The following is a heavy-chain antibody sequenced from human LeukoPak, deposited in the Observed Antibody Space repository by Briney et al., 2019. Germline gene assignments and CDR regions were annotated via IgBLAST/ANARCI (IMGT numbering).Heavy chain of an antibody. D-gene: IGHD1-1*01. Sequence: SETLSLTCTVSGGSISSYYWSWIRQPPGKGLEWIGYIYYSGSTNYNPSLKSRVTISVDTSKNQFSLKLSSVTAADTAVYYCARAGAGTAYGYYYYGMDVWGQGTTVTVSS. CDR2: IYYSGST. J-gene: IGHJ6*02. V-gene: IGHV4-59*01. CDR1: GGSISSYY. CDR3: ARAGAGTAYGYYYYGMDV.